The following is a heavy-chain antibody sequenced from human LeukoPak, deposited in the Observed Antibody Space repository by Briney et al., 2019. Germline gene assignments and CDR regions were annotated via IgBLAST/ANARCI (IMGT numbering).Heavy chain of an antibody. D-gene: IGHD6-19*01. J-gene: IGHJ4*02. CDR3: ARDLKRGYSSGRYSWGTGSSNDY. Sequence: ASVKVSCKASGYTFTSYGISWVRQAPGQGLEWMGWISAYNGNTHYAQKLQGRVTMTTDTSTSTVYMELRSLRSDDTAVYYCARDLKRGYSSGRYSWGTGSSNDYWGQGTLVTVSS. CDR1: GYTFTSYG. CDR2: ISAYNGNT. V-gene: IGHV1-18*01.